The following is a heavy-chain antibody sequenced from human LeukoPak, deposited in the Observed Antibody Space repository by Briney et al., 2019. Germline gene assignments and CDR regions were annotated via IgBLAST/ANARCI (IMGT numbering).Heavy chain of an antibody. CDR3: ARLDPTTGYYYYMDV. CDR1: GFTFSGYS. Sequence: SGGSLRLSCAASGFTFSGYSMNWVRQAPGKGLEWVSDVSSSSSTIYYADSVKGRFTISRDNAKNSLYLQMNSLRAEDTAVYYCARLDPTTGYYYYMDVWGKGTMVTVSS. J-gene: IGHJ6*03. D-gene: IGHD4-17*01. CDR2: VSSSSSTI. V-gene: IGHV3-48*01.